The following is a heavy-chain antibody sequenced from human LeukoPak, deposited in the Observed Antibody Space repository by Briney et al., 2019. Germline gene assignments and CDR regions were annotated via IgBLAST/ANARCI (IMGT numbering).Heavy chain of an antibody. D-gene: IGHD5-18*01. J-gene: IGHJ4*02. CDR1: GGSISSYY. V-gene: IGHV4-59*01. CDR2: IYYSGST. Sequence: SETLSLTCTVSGGSISSYYWSWIRQPPGKGLEWIGYIYYSGSTSYNPSLKSRVTISVDTSKNQFSLKLSSVTAADTAVYYCAREYSYGLYYFDYWGQGTLVTVSS. CDR3: AREYSYGLYYFDY.